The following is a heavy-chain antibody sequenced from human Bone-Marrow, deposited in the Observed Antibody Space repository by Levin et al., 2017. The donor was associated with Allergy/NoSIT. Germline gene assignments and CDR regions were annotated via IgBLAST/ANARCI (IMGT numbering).Heavy chain of an antibody. D-gene: IGHD3-22*01. CDR1: GGSFSGYY. CDR2: INHSGST. CDR3: ARRITMIVVATGAYFDY. Sequence: SQTLSLTCAVYGGSFSGYYWSWIRQPPGKGLEWIGEINHSGSTNYNPSLTSRVTISVDTSKNQFSLKLSSVTAADTAVYYCARRITMIVVATGAYFDYWGQGTLVTVSS. J-gene: IGHJ4*02. V-gene: IGHV4-34*01.